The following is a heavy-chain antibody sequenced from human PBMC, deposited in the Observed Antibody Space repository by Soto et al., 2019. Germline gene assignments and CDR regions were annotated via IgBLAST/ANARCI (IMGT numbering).Heavy chain of an antibody. CDR1: GFTASSNY. Sequence: GGSLRLSCAASGFTASSNYMSWVRQAPGKGLEWVSVIYSGGSTYYADSVKGRFTISRDNSKNTLYLQMNSLRAEDTAVYYCAGGSSGFADDYWGQGTLVTVSS. D-gene: IGHD6-19*01. CDR3: AGGSSGFADDY. CDR2: IYSGGST. V-gene: IGHV3-66*01. J-gene: IGHJ4*02.